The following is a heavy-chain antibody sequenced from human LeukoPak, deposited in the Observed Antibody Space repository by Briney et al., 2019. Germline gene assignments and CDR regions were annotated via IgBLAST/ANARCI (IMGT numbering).Heavy chain of an antibody. V-gene: IGHV3-66*01. CDR2: IYSGGST. D-gene: IGHD2-2*01. CDR3: ARGNLNCSSTSCGVYYYYGMDV. J-gene: IGHJ6*02. CDR1: GFTVSSNY. Sequence: PGGSLRLSCAASGFTVSSNYMSWVRQAPGKGLEWVSVIYSGGSTYYADSVKGRFTISRDNSKNTLYLQMNSLRAEDTAVYYCARGNLNCSSTSCGVYYYYGMDVWGQGTTVTVSS.